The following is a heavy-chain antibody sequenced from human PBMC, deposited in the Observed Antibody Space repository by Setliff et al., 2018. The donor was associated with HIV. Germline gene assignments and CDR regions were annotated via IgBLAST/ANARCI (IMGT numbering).Heavy chain of an antibody. CDR2: IYYMGRT. J-gene: IGHJ4*02. CDR3: ARASLPGNHVFFDY. Sequence: SETLSLTCTVSGGSISGSVWSWIRQPPGKGLEFVGYIYYMGRTTYNPSLKSRLTISVDKSKSQFSLKVRSVTAADTAVYYCARASLPGNHVFFDYWGQGRLVTVSS. V-gene: IGHV4-59*01. CDR1: GGSISGSV.